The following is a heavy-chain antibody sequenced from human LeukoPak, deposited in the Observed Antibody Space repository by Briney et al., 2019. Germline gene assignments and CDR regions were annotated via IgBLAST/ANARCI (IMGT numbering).Heavy chain of an antibody. Sequence: GEAMKISCKAFGYSFSNYWISWVRQMPGKGLEGMGRIYRSASNTIYSPSFSGHVNISTDKSINTAYLQWRSLKASDTAIYYCARHPSGPWYGANWGQGTLVTVSS. CDR1: GYSFSNYW. CDR3: ARHPSGPWYGAN. D-gene: IGHD3-10*01. V-gene: IGHV5-10-1*01. CDR2: IYRSASNT. J-gene: IGHJ4*02.